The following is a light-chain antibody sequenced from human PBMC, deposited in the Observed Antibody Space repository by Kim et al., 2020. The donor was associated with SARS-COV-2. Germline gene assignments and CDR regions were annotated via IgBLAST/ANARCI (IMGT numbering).Light chain of an antibody. CDR2: DAS. CDR3: QQRNSWPPAVT. V-gene: IGKV3-11*01. Sequence: PGARATRARRASKNIETYSAWHRQRPGQAPRLLVYDASNRATGVPDRFSGSGSGTDFTRTISRLEPEDFSIYYCQQRNSWPPAVTFGGGTKVDIK. CDR1: KNIETY. J-gene: IGKJ4*01.